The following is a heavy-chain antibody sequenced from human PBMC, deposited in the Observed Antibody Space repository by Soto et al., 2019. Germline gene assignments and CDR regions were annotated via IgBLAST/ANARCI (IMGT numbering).Heavy chain of an antibody. J-gene: IGHJ4*02. CDR3: TRTSAVEGDY. V-gene: IGHV4-30-4*01. Sequence: QVQLQESGPGLVKPSQTLSLTCTVSGGSISNGDYYWNWIRQPPGKGLEWIGSIYYTGITYYNPSLQXRVTMSLDTSKNQFSLKLSSVTAADTAMHYCTRTSAVEGDYWGQGILVTVSS. D-gene: IGHD2-15*01. CDR2: IYYTGIT. CDR1: GGSISNGDYY.